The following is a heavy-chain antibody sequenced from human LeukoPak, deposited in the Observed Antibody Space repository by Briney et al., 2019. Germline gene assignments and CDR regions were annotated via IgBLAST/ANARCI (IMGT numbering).Heavy chain of an antibody. CDR3: ARGLQYCSI. Sequence: GGSLRLSCAASGFTFINFGMHWVRQAPGKGPEWVAIVWYDGNNKYYADSVKGRFTISRDNSENTLFLQMNSLRVEDTAVYYCARGLQYCSIWGQGTLVTVSS. CDR1: GFTFINFG. V-gene: IGHV3-33*01. D-gene: IGHD4-11*01. CDR2: VWYDGNNK. J-gene: IGHJ4*02.